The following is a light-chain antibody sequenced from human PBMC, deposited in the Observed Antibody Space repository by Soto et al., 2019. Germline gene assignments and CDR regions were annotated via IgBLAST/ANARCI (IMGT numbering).Light chain of an antibody. CDR2: EVS. CDR1: SSDVGTYNY. Sequence: VLTQPASVSGSPGQSITISCTGTSSDVGTYNYVSWYQHHPGKAPKLIIYEVSNRPSGVSNRFSGSKSGSTASLTISGLQAEDEADYHCTSYTRDTALVFGTGTKVTVL. CDR3: TSYTRDTALV. V-gene: IGLV2-14*01. J-gene: IGLJ1*01.